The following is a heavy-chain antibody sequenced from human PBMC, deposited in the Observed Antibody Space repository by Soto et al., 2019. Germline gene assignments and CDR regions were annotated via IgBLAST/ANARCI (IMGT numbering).Heavy chain of an antibody. Sequence: QVQLVESGGGVVQPGRSLRLSCAASGFTFSSYGMHWVRQAPGKGLEWVAVISYDGSNKYYADSVKGRFTISRDNSKNTLYLQMNSLRAEDTAVYYCAKGGTGSGWPACFQHWGQGTLVTVSS. V-gene: IGHV3-30*18. CDR2: ISYDGSNK. J-gene: IGHJ1*01. CDR3: AKGGTGSGWPACFQH. D-gene: IGHD6-19*01. CDR1: GFTFSSYG.